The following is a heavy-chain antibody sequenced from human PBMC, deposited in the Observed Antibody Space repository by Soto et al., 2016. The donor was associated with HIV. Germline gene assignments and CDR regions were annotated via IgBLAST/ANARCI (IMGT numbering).Heavy chain of an antibody. V-gene: IGHV3-23*01. CDR2: ISGSGGST. CDR3: AKVYSSSWYGYFQH. D-gene: IGHD6-13*01. Sequence: EVQLLESGGGLVQPGGPVRLSCAASGFTFSSYAMSWVRQAPGKGLEWVSAISGSGGSTYYADSVKGRFTISRDNSKNTLYLQMNSLRAEDTAVYYCAKVYSSSWYGYFQHWGQGTLVTVSS. CDR1: GFTFSSYA. J-gene: IGHJ1*01.